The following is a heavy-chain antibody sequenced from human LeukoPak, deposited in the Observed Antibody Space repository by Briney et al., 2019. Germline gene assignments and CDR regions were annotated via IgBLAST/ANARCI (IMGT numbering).Heavy chain of an antibody. CDR3: ARTSHSGYMVRGVLYYVMDV. D-gene: IGHD3-10*01. V-gene: IGHV4-39*01. J-gene: IGHJ6*01. CDR2: VHYTGST. Sequence: PSETQSLTCSVSGGSISGDGYHWGWIRRPPGKGLEWLGSVHYTGSTCYKTSLKSRLTVDMDTSKNQFSLRLSSVTAADTAVYYCARTSHSGYMVRGVLYYVMDVWWDGTTVTVSA. CDR1: GGSISGDGYH.